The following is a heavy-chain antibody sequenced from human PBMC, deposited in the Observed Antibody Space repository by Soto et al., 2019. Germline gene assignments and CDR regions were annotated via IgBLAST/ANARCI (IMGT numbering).Heavy chain of an antibody. CDR3: ARGHYYYGMDV. V-gene: IGHV4-30-2*01. CDR1: GDSIGRFS. Sequence: ALSLTCDLSGDSIGRFSWSSVRQPPGKGLEWIGYIYYSGTTYYAPPPKSRLTMSMDRANDHFSLNLTSVTAADTAVYFCARGHYYYGMDVWGQGITVTVSS. J-gene: IGHJ6*02. CDR2: IYYSGTT.